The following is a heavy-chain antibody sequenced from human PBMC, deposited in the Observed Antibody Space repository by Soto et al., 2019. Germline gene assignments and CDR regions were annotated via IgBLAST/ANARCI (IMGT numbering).Heavy chain of an antibody. J-gene: IGHJ5*01. CDR2: ISSSSSTI. CDR3: ESDRAVVAATPFTLRYNWFDS. V-gene: IGHV3-48*02. CDR1: GFTFSSYS. D-gene: IGHD2-15*01. Sequence: GGSLRLSCAASGFTFSSYSMNWVRQAPGKGLEWVSYISSSSSTIYYADSVKGRFTISRDNAKNSQDLQMNSLRDEDTAVYVCESDRAVVAATPFTLRYNWFDSWGQGTLVTVSS.